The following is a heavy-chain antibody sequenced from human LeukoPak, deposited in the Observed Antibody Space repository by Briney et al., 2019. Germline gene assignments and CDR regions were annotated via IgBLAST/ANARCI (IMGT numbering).Heavy chain of an antibody. CDR3: ARHSSGSGGAFQY. D-gene: IGHD6-19*01. CDR2: MDDSGST. CDR1: GGSISSYY. J-gene: IGHJ4*02. Sequence: SETLSLTCTVSGGSISSYYWSWIRQPPGKGLEWIGYMDDSGSTHYNPSLTSRVTISEDTSRNQLSLKLGSVTAADTAVYYCARHSSGSGGAFQYWGQGTPVTVSS. V-gene: IGHV4-59*08.